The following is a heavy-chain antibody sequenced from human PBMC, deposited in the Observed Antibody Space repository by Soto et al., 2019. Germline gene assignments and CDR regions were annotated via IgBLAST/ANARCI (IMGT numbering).Heavy chain of an antibody. CDR1: GYTFTSYY. D-gene: IGHD3-16*02. V-gene: IGHV1-8*01. CDR2: MNPNSGNT. CDR3: ARTSYDYVWGSYRYSYYYGMDV. Sequence: ASVKVSCKASGYTFTSYYINWVRQATGQGLEWMGWMNPNSGNTGYAQKFQGRVTMTRNTSISTAYMELSSLRSEDTAVYYCARTSYDYVWGSYRYSYYYGMDVWGQGTTVTVPS. J-gene: IGHJ6*02.